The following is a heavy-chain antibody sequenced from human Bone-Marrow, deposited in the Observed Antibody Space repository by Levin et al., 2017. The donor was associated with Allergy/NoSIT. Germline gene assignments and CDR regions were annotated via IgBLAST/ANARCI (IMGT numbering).Heavy chain of an antibody. J-gene: IGHJ4*02. V-gene: IGHV3-23*01. D-gene: IGHD6-19*01. CDR3: AKDLSTSGWFSEYYFDY. CDR1: GFTFSSYA. CDR2: ISGSGGST. Sequence: SCAASGFTFSSYAMSWVRQAPGKGLEWVSAISGSGGSTYNADSVKGRFTISRDNAKNTLYLQMSSLRAEDTAVYYCAKDLSTSGWFSEYYFDYWGQGTLVTVSS.